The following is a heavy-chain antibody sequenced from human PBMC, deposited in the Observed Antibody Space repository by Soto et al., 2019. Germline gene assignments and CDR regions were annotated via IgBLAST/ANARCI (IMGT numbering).Heavy chain of an antibody. CDR3: ARVTSVVMGHGMDV. J-gene: IGHJ6*02. D-gene: IGHD2-15*01. CDR1: GGTFSSYA. CDR2: IIPIFATA. Sequence: GASVKVSCKASGGTFSSYAISWVRQAPGQGLEWMGGIIPIFATANYAQKFQGRVTTTADESTSTAYMELSSLRSEDTAVYYCARVTSVVMGHGMDVWGQGTTVTAP. V-gene: IGHV1-69*13.